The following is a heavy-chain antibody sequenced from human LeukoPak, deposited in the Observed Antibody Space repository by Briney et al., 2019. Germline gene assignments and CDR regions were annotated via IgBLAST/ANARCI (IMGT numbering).Heavy chain of an antibody. CDR3: ARDNPGSYSHYGMDV. D-gene: IGHD3-10*01. CDR1: GGSISSYY. V-gene: IGHV4-59*12. Sequence: PSETLSLTCTVSGGSISSYYWGWIRQPPGKGLEWIGYIYYSGSTNYNPSLKSRVTISVDTSKNQFSLKLSSVTAADTAVYYCARDNPGSYSHYGMDVWGKGTTVTVSS. J-gene: IGHJ6*04. CDR2: IYYSGST.